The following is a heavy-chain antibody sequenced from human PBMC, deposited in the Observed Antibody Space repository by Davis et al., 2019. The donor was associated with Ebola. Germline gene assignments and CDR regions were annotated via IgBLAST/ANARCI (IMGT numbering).Heavy chain of an antibody. Sequence: PGGSLRLSCAASGFTFSNAWMSWVRQAPGKGLEWVGRIKSKTDGGTTDYAAPVKGRFTISRDDSKNTLYLQMNSLKTEDTAVYYCTTDVDDFWSGYAQDGMDVWGQGTTVTVSS. J-gene: IGHJ6*02. CDR1: GFTFSNAW. CDR3: TTDVDDFWSGYAQDGMDV. V-gene: IGHV3-15*01. D-gene: IGHD3-3*01. CDR2: IKSKTDGGTT.